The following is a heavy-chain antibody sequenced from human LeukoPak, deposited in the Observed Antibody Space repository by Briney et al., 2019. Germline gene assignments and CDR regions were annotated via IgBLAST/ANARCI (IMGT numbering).Heavy chain of an antibody. D-gene: IGHD2-8*01. V-gene: IGHV3-11*04. CDR1: GFTFSDYY. J-gene: IGHJ3*02. Sequence: GGSLRLSCAASGFTFSDYYMSWIRQAPGKGLEWVSYISSSGSTKYYADSVKGRITISRDNAKNSLYLQMNSLRAEDTAVYYCARGLLYPGGHDAFDIWGQGTMVTVSS. CDR3: ARGLLYPGGHDAFDI. CDR2: ISSSGSTK.